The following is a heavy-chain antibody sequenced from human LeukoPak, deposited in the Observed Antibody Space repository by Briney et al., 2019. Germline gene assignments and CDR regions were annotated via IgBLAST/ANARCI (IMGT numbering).Heavy chain of an antibody. V-gene: IGHV4-61*02. CDR1: GGFISSGSYY. J-gene: IGHJ4*02. Sequence: SQTLSLTCTVSGGFISSGSYYWSWIRQPAGRGLEWIGRIYTSGSTNYNPSLKSRVTISVDTSKNQFSLKLSSVTAADTAVYYCARAGQAYYFDYWGQGTLVTVSS. CDR2: IYTSGST. D-gene: IGHD3-10*01. CDR3: ARAGQAYYFDY.